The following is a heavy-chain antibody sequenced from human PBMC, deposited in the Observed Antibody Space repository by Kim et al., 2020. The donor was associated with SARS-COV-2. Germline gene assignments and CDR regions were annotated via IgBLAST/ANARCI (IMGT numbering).Heavy chain of an antibody. Sequence: NPTYAQGFTGRFVFSLDTSVSTAYLQISSLKAEDTAVYYCARDGGASFDYWGQGTLVTVSS. CDR3: ARDGGASFDY. V-gene: IGHV7-4-1*02. CDR2: NP. J-gene: IGHJ4*02. D-gene: IGHD2-21*01.